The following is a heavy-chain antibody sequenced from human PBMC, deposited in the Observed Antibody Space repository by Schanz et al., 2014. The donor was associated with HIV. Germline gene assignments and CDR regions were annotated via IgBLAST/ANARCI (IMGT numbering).Heavy chain of an antibody. CDR1: GFTFSYYS. CDR3: ARVPRWLQPHFDY. V-gene: IGHV3-21*01. J-gene: IGHJ4*02. CDR2: ISSSSSYT. D-gene: IGHD5-12*01. Sequence: VQLEESGGRPVKPGESLRLSCAASGFTFSYYSMNWVRQPPGKGLEWVSSISSSSSYTYYADSVKGRFAISRDNAKNSLFLQMNSLRAEDTAVYYCARVPRWLQPHFDYWGQGILVTVSS.